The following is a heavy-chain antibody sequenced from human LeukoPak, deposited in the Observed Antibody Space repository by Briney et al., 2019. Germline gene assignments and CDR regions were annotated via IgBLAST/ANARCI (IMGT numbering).Heavy chain of an antibody. D-gene: IGHD3-3*01. CDR2: IYYSGGT. CDR3: ARGDLGPERGRYYYYGMDV. Sequence: SQTLSLTCTVSGGSITSGGYYWSWIRQHPGKGLEWIGYIYYSGGTYYNPSLQSRITISVDTSENQFSLKLSSVTAADTAVYYCARGDLGPERGRYYYYGMDVWGQGTTVTVSS. CDR1: GGSITSGGYY. V-gene: IGHV4-31*03. J-gene: IGHJ6*02.